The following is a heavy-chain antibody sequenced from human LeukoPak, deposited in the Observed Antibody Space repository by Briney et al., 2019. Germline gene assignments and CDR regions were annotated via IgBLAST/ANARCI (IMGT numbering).Heavy chain of an antibody. CDR1: GDSITSNSYH. Sequence: SETLSLTCNVSGDSITSNSYHWGWIRQPPGKGLEWLGSIYYAGRTYYNPSLKSRVTISIDTSNNQFTLKVNSVTAADAAVYYCAREWNYVTFGNWYFDLWGRGTLVTISS. V-gene: IGHV4-39*06. CDR2: IYYAGRT. J-gene: IGHJ2*01. CDR3: AREWNYVTFGNWYFDL. D-gene: IGHD3-16*01.